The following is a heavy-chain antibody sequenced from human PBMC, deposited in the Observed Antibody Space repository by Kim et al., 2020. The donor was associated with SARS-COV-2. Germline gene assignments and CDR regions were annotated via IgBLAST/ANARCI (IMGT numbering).Heavy chain of an antibody. D-gene: IGHD6-19*01. CDR2: ISGSGGST. V-gene: IGHV3-23*01. CDR3: AKVYGSGWSQYYFDY. CDR1: GFTFSSYA. J-gene: IGHJ4*02. Sequence: GGSLRLSCAASGFTFSSYAMSWVRQAPGKGLEWVSAISGSGGSTYYADSVKGRFTISRDNSKNTLYLQMNSLRAEDTAVYYCAKVYGSGWSQYYFDYWGQGTLVTVSS.